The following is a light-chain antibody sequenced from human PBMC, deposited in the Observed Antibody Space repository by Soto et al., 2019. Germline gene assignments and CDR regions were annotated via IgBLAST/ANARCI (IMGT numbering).Light chain of an antibody. CDR3: QQASVLPFT. CDR1: RDIGTW. J-gene: IGKJ3*01. CDR2: AAS. Sequence: DIQMTQSPSSVSASVGDRVTITCRASRDIGTWLAWYQQIPGKAPKLLIFAASTLQNRVPSRFSGSGSGTDFTLTISGLQPEDLATYYCQQASVLPFTFGPGTKWIS. V-gene: IGKV1-12*01.